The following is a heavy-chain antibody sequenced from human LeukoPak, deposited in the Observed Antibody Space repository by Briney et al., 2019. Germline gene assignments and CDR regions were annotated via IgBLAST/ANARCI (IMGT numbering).Heavy chain of an antibody. CDR3: AREGSNYYFDY. V-gene: IGHV3-7*01. CDR2: IKQDGSEK. J-gene: IGHJ4*02. D-gene: IGHD4-11*01. CDR1: GFTFSSYW. Sequence: GGSLRLSCAASGFTFSSYWMSWVRQAPGKGLEWVANIKQDGSEKYYVDSVKGRFTISRDNAKNSLYQQMNSLRAEDTAVYYCAREGSNYYFDYWGQGTLVTVSS.